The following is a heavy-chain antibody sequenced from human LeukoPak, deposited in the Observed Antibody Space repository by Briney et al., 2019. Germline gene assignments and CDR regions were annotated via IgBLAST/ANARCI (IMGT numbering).Heavy chain of an antibody. D-gene: IGHD3-10*01. CDR3: ARGTASTFYGSGSYLYGMDV. CDR2: ISSSGSTI. J-gene: IGHJ6*04. CDR1: GFTFSSYE. Sequence: GGPLRLSCAASGFTFSSYEMNWVRQAPGKGLEWVSYISSSGSTIYYADSVKGRFTISRDNAKNSLYLQMNSLRAEDTAVYYCARGTASTFYGSGSYLYGMDVWGKGTTVTVSS. V-gene: IGHV3-48*03.